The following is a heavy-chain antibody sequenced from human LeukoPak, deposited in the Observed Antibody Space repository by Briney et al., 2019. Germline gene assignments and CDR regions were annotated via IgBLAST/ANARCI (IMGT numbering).Heavy chain of an antibody. J-gene: IGHJ5*02. CDR3: VRGVGVSRFNYLDP. CDR1: GFTFSSFG. V-gene: IGHV3-33*01. Sequence: PGGSLRLSCAASGFTFSSFGMRRVRQAPGKGLEWVAVIWYDASNKYYVDSVKGRFTISRDNSKNTLYLQMNSLRDDDTAVYYCVRGVGVSRFNYLDPWGQGTLVIVSS. CDR2: IWYDASNK. D-gene: IGHD1-7*01.